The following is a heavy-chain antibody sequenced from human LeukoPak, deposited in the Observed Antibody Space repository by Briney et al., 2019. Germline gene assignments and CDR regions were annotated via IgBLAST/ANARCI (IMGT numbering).Heavy chain of an antibody. J-gene: IGHJ4*02. D-gene: IGHD1-26*01. CDR3: AREDGSQLDY. Sequence: GGSLRLSCSASGFTFSTNSMHWVRQAPGKGLEFVSAITSNGGSTYYADSVKGRFTISRDSAKSSLCLQMDSLRAGDTAVYYCAREDGSQLDYWGRGTLVTVSS. V-gene: IGHV3-64*04. CDR1: GFTFSTNS. CDR2: ITSNGGST.